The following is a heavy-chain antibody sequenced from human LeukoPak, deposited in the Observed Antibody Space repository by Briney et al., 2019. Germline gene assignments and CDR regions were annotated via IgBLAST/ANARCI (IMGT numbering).Heavy chain of an antibody. J-gene: IGHJ4*02. CDR2: IYHSGGT. D-gene: IGHD2-2*01. CDR1: GGSISSGGYY. CDR3: ARGPSYCSSTSCFPDGGNFDY. Sequence: SETLSLTCTVSGGSISSGGYYWNWIRQPPGKGLEWIGYIYHSGGTYYNPSLKSRVTISVDRSKNQFSLKLSSVTAADTAVYYCARGPSYCSSTSCFPDGGNFDYWGQGTLVTVSS. V-gene: IGHV4-30-2*01.